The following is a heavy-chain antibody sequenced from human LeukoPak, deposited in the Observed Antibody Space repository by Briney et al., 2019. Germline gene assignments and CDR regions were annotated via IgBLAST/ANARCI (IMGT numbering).Heavy chain of an antibody. Sequence: PSETLSLTCTVSGGSISTYFWSWIRQPPGKGLEWIGYIYYSGSTNYNPSLKSRVTISLDTSKNQFSLKLSSVTAADTAVYYCARTRHYYYYMDVWGKGTTVTISS. CDR2: IYYSGST. CDR3: ARTRHYYYYMDV. J-gene: IGHJ6*03. CDR1: GGSISTYF. V-gene: IGHV4-59*01.